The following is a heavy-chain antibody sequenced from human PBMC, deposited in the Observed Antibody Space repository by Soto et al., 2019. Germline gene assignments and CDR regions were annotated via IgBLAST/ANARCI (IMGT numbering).Heavy chain of an antibody. V-gene: IGHV1-46*01. CDR3: ATVLLGPQLWPYAQYNWFDP. CDR2: INPSGGST. CDR1: GYTFTSYY. D-gene: IGHD5-18*01. Sequence: ASVKVSCKASGYTFTSYYMHWVRQAPGQGLEWMGIINPSGGSTSYAQKFQGRVTMTEDTSTDTAYMELSSLRSEDTAVYYCATVLLGPQLWPYAQYNWFDPWGQGTLVTVSS. J-gene: IGHJ5*02.